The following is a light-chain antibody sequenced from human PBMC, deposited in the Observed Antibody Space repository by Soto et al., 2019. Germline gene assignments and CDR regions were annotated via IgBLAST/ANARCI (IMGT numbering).Light chain of an antibody. V-gene: IGKV3-20*01. CDR1: PSVSSSF. Sequence: EIVLTQSPGTLSLSPGERATLSCRASPSVSSSFLAWYQQKPGQAPRLLIYGASSRDTGIPDRFSGSGSGTDFALTISRLEPEDVAVYYFQQSGSSPLPFGGGTKVELK. CDR3: QQSGSSPLP. CDR2: GAS. J-gene: IGKJ4*01.